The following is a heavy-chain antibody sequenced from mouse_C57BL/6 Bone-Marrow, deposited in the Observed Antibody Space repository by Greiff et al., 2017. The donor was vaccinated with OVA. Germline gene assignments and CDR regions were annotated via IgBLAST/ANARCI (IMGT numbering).Heavy chain of an antibody. D-gene: IGHD1-1*01. CDR1: GYTFTDYE. Sequence: QVQLKQSGAELVRPGASVTLSCKASGYTFTDYEMHWVKQTPVHGLEWIGAIDPETGGTAYNQKFKGKAILTADKSSSTAYMDLRSLTSEDSAVYYCTPITTVVAHFDYWGQGTTLTVSS. V-gene: IGHV1-15*01. CDR3: TPITTVVAHFDY. J-gene: IGHJ2*01. CDR2: IDPETGGT.